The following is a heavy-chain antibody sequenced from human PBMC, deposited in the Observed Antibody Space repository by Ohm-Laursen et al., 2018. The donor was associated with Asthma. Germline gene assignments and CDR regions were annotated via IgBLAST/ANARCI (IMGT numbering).Heavy chain of an antibody. CDR3: VRDVVDRFDF. V-gene: IGHV1-18*04. D-gene: IGHD2-21*01. CDR2: IYIRNT. Sequence: ASVKASCKASGYILSSNAISWVRQAPGQRPEWMGWIYIRNTNYAPKFRDRITLSTDTSTNTAYMDLRSLRSDDTAVYYCVRDVVDRFDFWGQGSLVIVSS. CDR1: GYILSSNA. J-gene: IGHJ4*02.